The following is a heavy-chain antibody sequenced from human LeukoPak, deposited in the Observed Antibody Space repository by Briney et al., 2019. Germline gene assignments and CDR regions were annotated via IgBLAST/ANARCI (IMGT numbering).Heavy chain of an antibody. Sequence: PGGSLRLSCAASGFTFIGHNMNWVRQAPGKGLEWVSFVSISSGTIYYADSVKGRFRISRDNAKSSLDLEMNSLRAEDTAVYYCARENYDILTGYLYYFDYWGQGTLVTVSS. J-gene: IGHJ4*02. CDR3: ARENYDILTGYLYYFDY. CDR1: GFTFIGHN. D-gene: IGHD3-9*01. CDR2: VSISSGTI. V-gene: IGHV3-48*04.